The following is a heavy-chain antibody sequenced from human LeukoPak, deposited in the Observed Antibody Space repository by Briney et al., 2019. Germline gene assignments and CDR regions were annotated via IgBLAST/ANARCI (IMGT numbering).Heavy chain of an antibody. J-gene: IGHJ4*02. D-gene: IGHD4-17*01. V-gene: IGHV1-46*01. CDR3: ARAALRGALDFVY. CDR1: GYTFTSYY. CDR2: INPSGGST. Sequence: GASVKVSCKGAGYTFTSYYMHWVRQAHGQGLEWMGIINPSGGSTSYAQKFQGRVTMTRDTSTSTVYMELSSLRSEDTAVYYCARAALRGALDFVYWGQGTLVTVSS.